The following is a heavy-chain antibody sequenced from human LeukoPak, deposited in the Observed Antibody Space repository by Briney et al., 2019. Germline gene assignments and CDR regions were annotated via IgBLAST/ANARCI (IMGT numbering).Heavy chain of an antibody. CDR2: IRSKANSYAT. J-gene: IGHJ6*03. D-gene: IGHD6-6*01. CDR1: GFTFSGSA. Sequence: GGSLRLSCAASGFTFSGSAMHWVRQASGKGLEWVGRIRSKANSYATAYAASVKGRFTISRDDSKNTAYLQMNSLKTEDTAVYYCTRRGFIAALPYYMDVWGKGTTVTVSS. CDR3: TRRGFIAALPYYMDV. V-gene: IGHV3-73*01.